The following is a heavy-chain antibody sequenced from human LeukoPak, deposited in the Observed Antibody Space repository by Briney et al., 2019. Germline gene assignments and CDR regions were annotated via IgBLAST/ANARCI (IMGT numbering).Heavy chain of an antibody. CDR2: INHSGST. CDR3: ARGGRVVAATPRWFDP. CDR1: GGSFSGYY. Sequence: KPSETLSLTCAVYGGSFSGYYWSWIRQPPGKGLEWIGEINHSGSTNYNPSLKSRVTISVDTSKNQFSLKLSSVTAADTAVYYCARGGRVVAATPRWFDPWGQGTLVTVSS. J-gene: IGHJ5*02. V-gene: IGHV4-34*01. D-gene: IGHD2-15*01.